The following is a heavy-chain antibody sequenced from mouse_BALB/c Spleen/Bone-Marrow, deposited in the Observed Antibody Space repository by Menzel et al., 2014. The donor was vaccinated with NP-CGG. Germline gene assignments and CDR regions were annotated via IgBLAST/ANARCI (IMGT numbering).Heavy chain of an antibody. Sequence: VKLQQSGAELVKPGASVKLSCNDSGYTFTSYWMHWVKQRPGQGLEWLGEINPSDGRTNYNEKLKNKATLTVDKSSSTAYVQLSSLTSEDSAVYYCVRDYGYDAVFGWFVFWGQGTLVTVPA. CDR3: VRDYGYDAVFGWFVF. CDR1: GYTFTSYW. CDR2: INPSDGRT. V-gene: IGHV1S81*02. J-gene: IGHJ3*01. D-gene: IGHD2-14*01.